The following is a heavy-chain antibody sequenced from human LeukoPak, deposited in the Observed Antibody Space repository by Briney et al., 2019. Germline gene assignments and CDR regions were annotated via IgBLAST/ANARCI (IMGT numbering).Heavy chain of an antibody. CDR1: GYTFTSYG. D-gene: IGHD3-10*01. Sequence: ASVKVSCKASGYTFTSYGISWVRQASGQGLEWMGWISAYNGNTNYAQKLQGRVTMTTDTSTSTAYMSLRSLRSDDTAVYYCARGLSPLVRGVISDYWGQGTLVTVSS. CDR2: ISAYNGNT. J-gene: IGHJ4*02. CDR3: ARGLSPLVRGVISDY. V-gene: IGHV1-18*01.